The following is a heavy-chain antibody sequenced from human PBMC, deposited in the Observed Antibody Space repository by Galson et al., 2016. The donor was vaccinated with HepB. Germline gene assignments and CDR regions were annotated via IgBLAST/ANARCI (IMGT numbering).Heavy chain of an antibody. CDR2: IGLSGAPT. CDR1: GFAFSSYA. J-gene: IGHJ4*02. Sequence: SLRLSCAASGFAFSSYAINWVRQTPGKGLEWISSIGLSGAPTYYADSVKGRFSISRDNSKNTLYLEMSSLRVDDSAIYYCAKPYTIGWLTSFDHWGQGTLVTVSS. V-gene: IGHV3-23*01. CDR3: AKPYTIGWLTSFDH. D-gene: IGHD6-19*01.